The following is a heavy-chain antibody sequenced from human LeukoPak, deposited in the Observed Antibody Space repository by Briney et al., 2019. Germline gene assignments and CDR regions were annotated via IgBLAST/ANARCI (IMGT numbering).Heavy chain of an antibody. CDR3: ARDRGLPIVGARPYYFDY. V-gene: IGHV3-21*01. D-gene: IGHD1-26*01. CDR2: ISSSSSYI. J-gene: IGHJ4*02. Sequence: GGSLRLSCAASGFTVSNNYMTWVRQAPGKGLEWVSSISSSSSYIYYADSVKGRFTISRDNAKNSLYLQMNSLRAEDTAVYYCARDRGLPIVGARPYYFDYWGQGTLVTVSS. CDR1: GFTVSNNY.